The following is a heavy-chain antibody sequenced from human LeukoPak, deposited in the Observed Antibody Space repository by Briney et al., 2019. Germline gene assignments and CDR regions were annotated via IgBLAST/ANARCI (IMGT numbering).Heavy chain of an antibody. CDR3: AAGYCSSTSCYGDAFDI. CDR1: GFTFSSYG. CDR2: VWYDGSIK. D-gene: IGHD2-2*01. J-gene: IGHJ3*02. V-gene: IGHV3-33*01. Sequence: GGSLRLSCAASGFTFSSYGMRWVRQAPGKGLEWVAVVWYDGSIKYYADSVKGRFTISRDNSKNTLYLQMNSLRAADTAVYYCAAGYCSSTSCYGDAFDIWGQGTMVTVSS.